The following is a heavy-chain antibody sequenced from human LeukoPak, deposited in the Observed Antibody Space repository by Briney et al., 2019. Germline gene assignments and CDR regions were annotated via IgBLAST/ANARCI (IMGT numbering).Heavy chain of an antibody. CDR3: ARVEVPRDINDWYFDL. Sequence: SETQSLTCTVSGYSIAHGFFWAWIRQPPGGGLEWIGSLYHSGTTYYNTSLKSRISTPVDTSKHQFSLKLRLVTAADTAVYYCARVEVPRDINDWYFDLWGRGTLVTVSS. J-gene: IGHJ2*01. CDR1: GYSIAHGFF. V-gene: IGHV4-38-2*02. D-gene: IGHD2-15*01. CDR2: LYHSGTT.